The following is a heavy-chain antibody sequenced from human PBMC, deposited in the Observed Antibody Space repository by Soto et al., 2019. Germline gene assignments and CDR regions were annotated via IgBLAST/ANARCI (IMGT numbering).Heavy chain of an antibody. J-gene: IGHJ1*01. CDR2: ISGSGGST. D-gene: IGHD4-17*01. CDR3: AKAGDGDYVEYFHH. Sequence: PGGSLRLSCAASGFTFNNYAMSWVRQAPGKGLEWVSAISGSGGSTHYTESVKGRFTISRDNSKNTLHLQMNSLRAEDTAVYYCAKAGDGDYVEYFHHWGQGTLVTVSS. CDR1: GFTFNNYA. V-gene: IGHV3-23*01.